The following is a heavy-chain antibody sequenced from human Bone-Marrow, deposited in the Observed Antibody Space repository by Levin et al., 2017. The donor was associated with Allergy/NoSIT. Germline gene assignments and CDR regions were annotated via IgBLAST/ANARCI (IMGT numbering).Heavy chain of an antibody. CDR3: TTWFLVVAPAIPYYYYGMDV. J-gene: IGHJ6*02. D-gene: IGHD2-21*02. Sequence: ETLSLTCAASGFTFSNVWMSWVRQAPGKGLEWVGRIKSKTDGGTTDYAALVKGRFTISRDDSKNTLYLQMNSLTPEDTALYYCTTWFLVVAPAIPYYYYGMDVWGQGTTVTVSS. CDR1: GFTFSNVW. V-gene: IGHV3-15*01. CDR2: IKSKTDGGTT.